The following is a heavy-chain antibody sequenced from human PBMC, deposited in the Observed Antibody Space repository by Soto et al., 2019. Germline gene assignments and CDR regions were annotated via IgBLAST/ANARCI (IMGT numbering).Heavy chain of an antibody. D-gene: IGHD3-22*01. J-gene: IGHJ3*02. V-gene: IGHV5-10-1*01. Sequence: PGESLKISCKGSGYSFTSYGISWVRQMPGKGLEWMGRIDPSDSYTNYSPSFQGHVTISADKSISTAYLQWSSLKASDTAMYYCARPQIYYYDSSDLAPDAFDIWGQGTMVTVSS. CDR1: GYSFTSYG. CDR2: IDPSDSYT. CDR3: ARPQIYYYDSSDLAPDAFDI.